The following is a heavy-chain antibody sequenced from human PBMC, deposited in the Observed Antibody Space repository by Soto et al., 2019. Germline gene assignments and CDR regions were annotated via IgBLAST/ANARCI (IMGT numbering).Heavy chain of an antibody. D-gene: IGHD3-3*01. CDR1: GFSLTTSGVG. V-gene: IGHV2-5*02. CDR3: AHRVLRTVFGLVTTTAIYFDF. Sequence: QITLKESGPTVVKPTETLTLTCTFSGFSLTTSGVGVGWVRQSPGKAPEWLALIYWDDDKRYSTSLKSRLTITKDTSKNQGVLTMATVDPADTATYYCAHRVLRTVFGLVTTTAIYFDFWGQGTPVVVSS. J-gene: IGHJ4*02. CDR2: IYWDDDK.